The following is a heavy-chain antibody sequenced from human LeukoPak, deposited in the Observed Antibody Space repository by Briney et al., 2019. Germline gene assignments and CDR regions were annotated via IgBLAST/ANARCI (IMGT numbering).Heavy chain of an antibody. CDR2: IRSKANSYAT. CDR1: GFTFSGSA. D-gene: IGHD6-6*01. CDR3: TRVYSSSPRYYYYGMDV. V-gene: IGHV3-73*01. Sequence: GGSLRLSCAASGFTFSGSAMHWVRQASGKGLEWVGRIRSKANSYATAYAASVKGRFTISRDDSKNTAHLQMNSLKTEDTAVYYCTRVYSSSPRYYYYGMDVWGQGTTVTVSS. J-gene: IGHJ6*02.